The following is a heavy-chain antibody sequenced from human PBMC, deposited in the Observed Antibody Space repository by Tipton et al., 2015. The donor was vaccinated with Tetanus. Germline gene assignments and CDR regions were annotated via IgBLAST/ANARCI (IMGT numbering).Heavy chain of an antibody. CDR2: IYYSGST. Sequence: LVQSSETLSLTCSVSGGSISSYFWSWIRQSPGQGLEWIGLIYYSGSTSYNPSLKSRVTISVDTSKNQLSLKLTSVTAADTAVYYCASMTPVDWYFDLWGRGTLVTVSS. V-gene: IGHV4-59*01. CDR3: ASMTPVDWYFDL. J-gene: IGHJ2*01. CDR1: GGSISSYF. D-gene: IGHD4-23*01.